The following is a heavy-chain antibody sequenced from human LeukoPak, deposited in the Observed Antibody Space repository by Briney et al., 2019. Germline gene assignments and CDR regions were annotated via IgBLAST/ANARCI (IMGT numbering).Heavy chain of an antibody. D-gene: IGHD3-3*01. Sequence: PGGSLRLSCAASGFTFSSYSMNWVRQAPGKGLEWVSSISSSSSYIYYADSVKGRFTISRDKAKNSPYLQMNSLRAEDTAVYYCARDREYYDFWSVGDAFDIWGQGTMVTVSS. CDR1: GFTFSSYS. CDR3: ARDREYYDFWSVGDAFDI. CDR2: ISSSSSYI. J-gene: IGHJ3*02. V-gene: IGHV3-21*01.